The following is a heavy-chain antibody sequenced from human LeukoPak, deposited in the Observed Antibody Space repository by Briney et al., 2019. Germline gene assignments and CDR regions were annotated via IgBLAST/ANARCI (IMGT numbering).Heavy chain of an antibody. Sequence: GGSLRLSCAASGFTFSDHYMDWVRQTPGKGLEWVGRIGNKGDSYSKEYAASVKGRFTMSRDDSKNSLYLQMNSLKSEDTAVYYCARGSTSYKYFFDYWGQGTLVTVSS. J-gene: IGHJ4*02. V-gene: IGHV3-72*01. CDR3: ARGSTSYKYFFDY. CDR1: GFTFSDHY. D-gene: IGHD1-1*01. CDR2: IGNKGDSYSK.